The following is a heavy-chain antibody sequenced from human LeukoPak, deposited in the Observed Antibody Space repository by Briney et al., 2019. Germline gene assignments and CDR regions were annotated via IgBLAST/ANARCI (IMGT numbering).Heavy chain of an antibody. CDR1: GYTFTSYA. D-gene: IGHD6-19*01. V-gene: IGHV1-3*01. J-gene: IGHJ4*02. CDR3: ARDLSGWYYFDY. Sequence: ASVKVSCKASGYTFTSYAMHWVRQAPGQRLEWMGWINAGNGNTKYSQKFQGSVTITRDTSASTAYMELSSLRSEDTAVYYCARDLSGWYYFDYWGQGTLVTVSS. CDR2: INAGNGNT.